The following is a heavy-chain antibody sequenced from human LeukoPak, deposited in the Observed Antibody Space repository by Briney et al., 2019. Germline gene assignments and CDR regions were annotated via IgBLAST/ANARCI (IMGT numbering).Heavy chain of an antibody. CDR3: AKGEGYCGSSGYYHY. V-gene: IGHV3-23*01. J-gene: IGHJ4*02. D-gene: IGHD3-22*01. Sequence: GGSLRLSCAASGFTFSSYAMSWVRQAPGKGLEWVSAISGSGGSTYYADSVKGRFTISRDNSKNTLYLQMNSLRAEDTAVYYWAKGEGYCGSSGYYHYWGQGTLVTVSS. CDR1: GFTFSSYA. CDR2: ISGSGGST.